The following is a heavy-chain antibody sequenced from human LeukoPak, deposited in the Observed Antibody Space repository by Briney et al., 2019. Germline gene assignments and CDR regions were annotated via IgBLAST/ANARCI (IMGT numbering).Heavy chain of an antibody. J-gene: IGHJ3*02. CDR3: ARTPAGSSSWYAANAFDI. CDR2: IKQDGSEK. Sequence: PSETLSLTCAVSGYSISSGYDWGWIRQPPGKGLEWVANIKQDGSEKYYVDSVKGRFTISRDNAKNSLYLQMNSLRAEDTAVYYCARTPAGSSSWYAANAFDIWGQGTMVTVSS. D-gene: IGHD6-13*01. V-gene: IGHV3-7*01. CDR1: GYSISSGY.